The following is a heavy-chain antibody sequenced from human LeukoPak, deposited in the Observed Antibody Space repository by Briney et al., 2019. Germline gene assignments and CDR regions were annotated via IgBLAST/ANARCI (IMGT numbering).Heavy chain of an antibody. D-gene: IGHD3-22*01. V-gene: IGHV3-33*06. CDR3: AKDKDDSSGYYYDY. CDR2: IWYDGSNK. Sequence: PGRSLRLSCAASGFTFSSYGMHWVRQAPGKGLEWVAVIWYDGSNKYYADSVKGRFTISRDNSKNTLYLQMNSLRAEDTAVYYCAKDKDDSSGYYYDYWGQGTLVTVSS. CDR1: GFTFSSYG. J-gene: IGHJ4*02.